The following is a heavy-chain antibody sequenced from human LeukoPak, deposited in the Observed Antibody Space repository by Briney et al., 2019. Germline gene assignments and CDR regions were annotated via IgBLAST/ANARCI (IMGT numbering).Heavy chain of an antibody. CDR1: GGSISSYY. CDR2: IYYSGST. CDR3: ARLVTMVRGVIRRGYYFDY. Sequence: SETLSLTCTVSGGSISSYYWSWIRQPPGKGLEWIGYIYYSGSTNYNPSLKSRVTISVDTSKNQCSLKLSSVTAADTAVYYCARLVTMVRGVIRRGYYFDYWGQGTLVTVSS. J-gene: IGHJ4*02. D-gene: IGHD3-10*01. V-gene: IGHV4-59*08.